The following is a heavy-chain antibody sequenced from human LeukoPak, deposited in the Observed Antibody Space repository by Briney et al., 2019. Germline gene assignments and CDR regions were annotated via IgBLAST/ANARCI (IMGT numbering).Heavy chain of an antibody. CDR3: ARGSTYYDSSGQVPFDY. D-gene: IGHD3-22*01. CDR2: ISGSSSTI. J-gene: IGHJ4*02. CDR1: GFTFSSYS. V-gene: IGHV3-48*01. Sequence: GGSLRLSCAASGFTFSSYSVNWVRQAPGKGLEWGSYISGSSSTIYYADSVKGRFTISRDNGKNTLYLQMNSLRAEDTAVYYCARGSTYYDSSGQVPFDYWGQGTLVTVPS.